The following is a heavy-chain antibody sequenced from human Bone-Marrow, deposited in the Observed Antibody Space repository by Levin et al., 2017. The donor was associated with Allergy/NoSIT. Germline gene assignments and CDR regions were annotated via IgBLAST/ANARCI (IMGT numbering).Heavy chain of an antibody. CDR2: IYPGDSDT. D-gene: IGHD3-22*01. J-gene: IGHJ4*02. CDR1: GYRFATYW. CDR3: ARTDSSGYHYRFDY. Sequence: GGSLRLSCKGSGYRFATYWIGWVRQMPGKGLEWMGIIYPGDSDTRYSPSFQGQVTISVDKSISTAYLQWRSLKASDTAIYYCARTDSSGYHYRFDYWGQGTLVTVSS. V-gene: IGHV5-51*01.